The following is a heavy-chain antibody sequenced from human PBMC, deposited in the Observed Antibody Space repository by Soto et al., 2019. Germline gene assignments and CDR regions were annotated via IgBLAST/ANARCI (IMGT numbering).Heavy chain of an antibody. CDR3: TSGLIVVVAAARRAGS. V-gene: IGHV3-15*07. J-gene: IGHJ5*02. D-gene: IGHD2-15*01. CDR1: GFSFDNAW. Sequence: EVQLVESGGGLVKPGESVRLSCAASGFSFDNAWMNWVRQAPGKGLEWVGRIQSKTYGETTDYAAPVKGRFTISRDDSKHTLYLQMNSLNAEDSAVYYCTSGLIVVVAAARRAGSWGQGTLFTVSS. CDR2: IQSKTYGETT.